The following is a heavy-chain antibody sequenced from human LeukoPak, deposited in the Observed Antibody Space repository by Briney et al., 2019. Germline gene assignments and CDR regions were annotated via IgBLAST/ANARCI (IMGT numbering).Heavy chain of an antibody. Sequence: SETLSLTCTVSGGSISSYYWSWIRQPPGKGLEWIGYIYYSGSTNYNPSLKSRVTISVDTSKNQFSLKLSSVTAADTAVYYCAREIYDSGPRPRFDPWGQGTLVTVSS. CDR3: AREIYDSGPRPRFDP. J-gene: IGHJ5*02. CDR1: GGSISSYY. CDR2: IYYSGST. D-gene: IGHD3-10*01. V-gene: IGHV4-59*01.